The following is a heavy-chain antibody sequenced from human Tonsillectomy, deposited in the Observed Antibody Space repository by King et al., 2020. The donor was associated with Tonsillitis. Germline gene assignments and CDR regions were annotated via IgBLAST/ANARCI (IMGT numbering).Heavy chain of an antibody. CDR3: ARDYYDILTGYYGNYFDY. CDR1: GFTFSSYS. CDR2: ISSSSSYI. Sequence: VQLVESGGGLVKPGGSLRLSCAASGFTFSSYSMNWVRQAPGKGLEWVSSISSSSSYIYYADSVKGRFTISRDNAKNSLYLQMNSLRAEDTAVYYCARDYYDILTGYYGNYFDYWGQGTLVTVSS. D-gene: IGHD3-9*01. J-gene: IGHJ4*02. V-gene: IGHV3-21*01.